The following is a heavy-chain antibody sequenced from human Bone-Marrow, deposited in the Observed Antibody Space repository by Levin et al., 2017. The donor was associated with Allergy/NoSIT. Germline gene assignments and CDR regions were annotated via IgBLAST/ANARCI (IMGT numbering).Heavy chain of an antibody. Sequence: PGESLKISCKGSGYSFSSQWIAWVRQKPGKGLEWMGIVYPGDSDTIYSPSFQGQVTISVDKSTDTAHLHWSSLRASDTAMYFCARKMGRTPAFDLWGQGTMVTVSS. CDR3: ARKMGRTPAFDL. V-gene: IGHV5-51*01. J-gene: IGHJ3*01. CDR1: GYSFSSQW. CDR2: VYPGDSDT. D-gene: IGHD2-15*01.